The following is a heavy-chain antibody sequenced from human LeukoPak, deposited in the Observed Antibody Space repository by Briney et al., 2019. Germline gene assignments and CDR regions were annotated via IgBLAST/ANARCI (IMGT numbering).Heavy chain of an antibody. CDR2: IKSKTDGGTT. CDR1: GFTFSNAW. Sequence: PGGSLRLSCAASGFTFSNAWMSWVRQAPGKGLEWVGRIKSKTDGGTTDYAAPVKGRFTISRDDSKNTLYLQMNSLKTEDTAVYYCTTPNSPVESGYTGVRYWGQGTLVTVSS. V-gene: IGHV3-15*01. J-gene: IGHJ4*02. CDR3: TTPNSPVESGYTGVRY. D-gene: IGHD5-12*01.